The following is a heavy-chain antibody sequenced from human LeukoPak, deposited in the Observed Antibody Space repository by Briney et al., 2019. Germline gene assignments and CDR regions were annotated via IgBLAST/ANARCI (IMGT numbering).Heavy chain of an antibody. J-gene: IGHJ4*02. Sequence: ASVRVSCKASGYTFITYGITWVRQAPGQGLEWMGWISAYNGDTKYALRLQGRLTMTTDTSTRTAYMELGSLGSDDTAVYYCAREGGFGYDFTGFDYWGQGTLVTVSS. CDR1: GYTFITYG. CDR2: ISAYNGDT. D-gene: IGHD5-12*01. CDR3: AREGGFGYDFTGFDY. V-gene: IGHV1-18*01.